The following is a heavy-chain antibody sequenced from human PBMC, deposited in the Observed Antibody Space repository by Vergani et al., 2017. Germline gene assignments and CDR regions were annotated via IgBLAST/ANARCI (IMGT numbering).Heavy chain of an antibody. D-gene: IGHD5-24*01. V-gene: IGHV4-39*01. CDR2: IYYSGST. Sequence: QLQLQESGPGLVKPSETLSLTCTVSGGSISSSSYYWGWIRQPPGKGLEWIGSIYYSGSTYYNPSLKSRVTISVDTSKNQCSLKLSSVTAADTAVYYCARLAGWDGYKPPYYFDYWGQGTLVTVSS. CDR1: GGSISSSSYY. CDR3: ARLAGWDGYKPPYYFDY. J-gene: IGHJ4*02.